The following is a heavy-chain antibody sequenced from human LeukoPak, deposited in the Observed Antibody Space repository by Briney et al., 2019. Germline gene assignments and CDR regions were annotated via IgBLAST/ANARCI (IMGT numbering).Heavy chain of an antibody. CDR3: ARGRRITMVRGVTHFDY. V-gene: IGHV3-33*01. CDR2: IWYAGSNK. J-gene: IGHJ4*02. Sequence: GRSLGLSCAASGFTFSSYGMHWVRQAPGKGLEWVAVIWYAGSNKYYADSVKGRFTISRDNSKNTLYLQMNSLRAEDTAVYYCARGRRITMVRGVTHFDYWGQGTLVTVSS. D-gene: IGHD3-10*01. CDR1: GFTFSSYG.